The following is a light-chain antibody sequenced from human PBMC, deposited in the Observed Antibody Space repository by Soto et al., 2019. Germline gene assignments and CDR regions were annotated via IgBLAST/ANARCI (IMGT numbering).Light chain of an antibody. J-gene: IGLJ1*01. CDR2: EVS. V-gene: IGLV2-14*01. CDR1: TSDVGGYNY. Sequence: QSALTQPASVSGSTGQSIAISCTGTTSDVGGYNYVSWYQQHPGKAPKLLIYEVSNRPSGVSNRFSGSKSGNTASLTISGLQAEDEADYYCNSFTSSSTVGFGTGTKVTVL. CDR3: NSFTSSSTVG.